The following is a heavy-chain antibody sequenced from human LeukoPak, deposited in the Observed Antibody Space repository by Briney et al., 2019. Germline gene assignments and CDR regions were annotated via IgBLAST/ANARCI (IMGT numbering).Heavy chain of an antibody. CDR2: IYSGGST. CDR1: GFTVSSNY. CDR3: ARDLTSGSYRDY. Sequence: GGSLRLSCAASGFTVSSNYMSWVRQAPGKGLEWVSVIYSGGSTYYADSVKGRFTTSRDNSKNTLYLQMNSLRAEDTAVYYCARDLTSGSYRDYWGQGTLVTVSS. V-gene: IGHV3-66*01. D-gene: IGHD1-26*01. J-gene: IGHJ4*02.